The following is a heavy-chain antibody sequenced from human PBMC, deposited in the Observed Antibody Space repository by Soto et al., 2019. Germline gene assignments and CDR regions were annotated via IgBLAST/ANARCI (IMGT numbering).Heavy chain of an antibody. V-gene: IGHV4-59*01. CDR3: ARAYDSSFPRDY. CDR1: GDSISSSY. J-gene: IGHJ4*02. D-gene: IGHD3-22*01. Sequence: SETLSLTCTVSGDSISSSYWSWIRQPPGKGLEWIGYMYYSGRTNYNPSLKSRVTISVDTLKNQFSLKLSSVTAADTAVYYCARAYDSSFPRDYWGQGTLVTVSS. CDR2: MYYSGRT.